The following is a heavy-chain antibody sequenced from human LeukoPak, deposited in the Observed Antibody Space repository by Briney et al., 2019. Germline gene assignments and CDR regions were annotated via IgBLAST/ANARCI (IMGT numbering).Heavy chain of an antibody. Sequence: WETHYLTCTVSGGSISSYYWSWIRQPPGKGLEWIGYIYYSGSTNYNPSFMHRVTVSVDTSKNQFSLKLSSVTAADTAVYYCARGDTTSFYRSFDYWGQGTLV. CDR2: IYYSGST. V-gene: IGHV4-59*01. CDR3: ARGDTTSFYRSFDY. D-gene: IGHD2-2*01. CDR1: GGSISSYY. J-gene: IGHJ4*02.